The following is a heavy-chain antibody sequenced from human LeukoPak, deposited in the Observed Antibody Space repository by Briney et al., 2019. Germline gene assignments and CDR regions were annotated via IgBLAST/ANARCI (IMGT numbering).Heavy chain of an antibody. CDR1: GFTFSSYA. CDR3: ARDFPSYGSGSYYAFDI. V-gene: IGHV3-7*01. J-gene: IGHJ3*02. D-gene: IGHD3-10*01. Sequence: QPGGSLRLSCAASGFTFSSYAMRWIRQAPGKGLEWVANINEDGSNKWHLGSVKGRFTVSRDNARNSLYLQMNSLRAEDTAVYYCARDFPSYGSGSYYAFDIWGQGTMVTVSS. CDR2: INEDGSNK.